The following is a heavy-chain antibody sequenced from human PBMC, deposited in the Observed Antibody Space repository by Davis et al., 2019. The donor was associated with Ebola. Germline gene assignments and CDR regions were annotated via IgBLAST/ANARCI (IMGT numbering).Heavy chain of an antibody. CDR1: GFTVSSNY. V-gene: IGHV3-66*02. CDR2: IYSGGST. J-gene: IGHJ4*02. D-gene: IGHD3-10*01. CDR3: ARGNGQNYGSALDY. Sequence: GGSLRLSCAASGFTVSSNYMNWVRQAPGKGLEWVSIIYSGGSTYYADSVKGRFTISRDNSKNTLYLEMNSLRVEDTAVYYCARGNGQNYGSALDYWGQRTLVTVSS.